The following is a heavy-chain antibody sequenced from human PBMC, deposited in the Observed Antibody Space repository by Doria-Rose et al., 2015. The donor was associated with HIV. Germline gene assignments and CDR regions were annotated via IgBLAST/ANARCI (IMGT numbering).Heavy chain of an antibody. D-gene: IGHD6-13*01. V-gene: IGHV2-26*01. J-gene: IGHJ4*02. Sequence: QVTLKESGPVLVKPAETLTLTCTVSGVSLSSPGMGVSWIRQPPGKALEWLANIFSDDERSYKTSLKSRFTISRGTPKSQVVLTTTDMDPVDTATYYCARIKSGRWYHKYYFDFWGQGTLVIVSA. CDR1: GVSLSSPGMG. CDR2: IFSDDER. CDR3: ARIKSGRWYHKYYFDF.